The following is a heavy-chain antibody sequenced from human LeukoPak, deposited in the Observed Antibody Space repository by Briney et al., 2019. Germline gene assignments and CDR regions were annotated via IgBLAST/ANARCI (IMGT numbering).Heavy chain of an antibody. CDR2: QDGNNK. J-gene: IGHJ4*02. D-gene: IGHD5-12*01. Sequence: RLSCAASGFTFSSYTFHWVRQAPGKGLEWVAVQDGNNKYYTDSVKGRFTISRDNSKNTLYLQMNSLRAEDTAVYYCARDDRGYSGYHFDHWGQGTLVTVSS. V-gene: IGHV3-30-3*01. CDR1: GFTFSSYT. CDR3: ARDDRGYSGYHFDH.